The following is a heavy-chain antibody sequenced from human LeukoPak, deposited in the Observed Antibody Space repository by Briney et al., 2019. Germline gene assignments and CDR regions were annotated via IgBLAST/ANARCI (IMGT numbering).Heavy chain of an antibody. CDR2: IYTSGST. D-gene: IGHD6-13*01. CDR3: ARDRVGLAAAGIVEGWFDP. CDR1: GGSISSGSYY. J-gene: IGHJ5*02. V-gene: IGHV4-61*02. Sequence: PSETLSLTCTVSGGSISSGSYYWSWIRQPAGKGLEWIGRIYTSGSTNYNPSLKSRVTISVDTSKNQFSLKLSSVTAADTAVYYCARDRVGLAAAGIVEGWFDPWGQGTLVTVSS.